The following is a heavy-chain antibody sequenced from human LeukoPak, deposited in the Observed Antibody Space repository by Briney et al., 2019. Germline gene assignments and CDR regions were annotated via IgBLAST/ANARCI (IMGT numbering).Heavy chain of an antibody. CDR3: AKDLSDSGYDRAHWFDP. V-gene: IGHV3-23*01. CDR2: IRGGGGNT. Sequence: PGGSLRLSCAASGFTFSRYAMSWVRQAPGKGLEWVAVIRGGGGNTYYADSVKGRFTISRDNSKNTLYLQMNSLRAEDTAVYYCAKDLSDSGYDRAHWFDPWGQGTLVTVSS. D-gene: IGHD5-12*01. CDR1: GFTFSRYA. J-gene: IGHJ5*02.